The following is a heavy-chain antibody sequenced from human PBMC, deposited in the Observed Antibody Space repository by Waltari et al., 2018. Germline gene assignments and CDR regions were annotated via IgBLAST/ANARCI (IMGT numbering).Heavy chain of an antibody. D-gene: IGHD6-19*01. V-gene: IGHV3-21*01. Sequence: EVQLVESGGGLVKPGGSLRLSCAASGFTFSSYSMNWVRQAPGKGLGWVSSISSSSSYIYYADSVKGRFTISRDNAKNSLYLQMNSLRAEDTAVYYCARWGIAVAGSDYWGQGTLVTVSS. CDR3: ARWGIAVAGSDY. CDR1: GFTFSSYS. J-gene: IGHJ4*02. CDR2: ISSSSSYI.